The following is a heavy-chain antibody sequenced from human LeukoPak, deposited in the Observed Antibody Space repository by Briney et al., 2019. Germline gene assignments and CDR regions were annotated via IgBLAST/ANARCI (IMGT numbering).Heavy chain of an antibody. CDR1: GGSITSTSYY. CDR3: ARCPAEWLLVDV. Sequence: SETLSLTCTVSGGSITSTSYYWGWIRQPPGKGLEWIGSIYYSGSTYYNASLKSRVTISIDTSKNQFSLKLTSVTAADTAVYYYARCPAEWLLVDVWGKGTTVTVSS. J-gene: IGHJ6*04. CDR2: IYYSGST. D-gene: IGHD3-3*01. V-gene: IGHV4-39*07.